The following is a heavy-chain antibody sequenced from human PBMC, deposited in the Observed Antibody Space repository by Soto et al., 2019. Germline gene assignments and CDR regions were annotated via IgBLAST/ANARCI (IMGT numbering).Heavy chain of an antibody. CDR2: ISGDGSGT. Sequence: EVQLVESGGGLVQPEGSLRLSCAASGFTFTSYWMHWVRQAPGTGLVWVSRISGDGSGTNYADPVEGRFTISRDNAKNTVYRQMNSLRAEDAAVYYRARGLSGEYGTAVWGQGTTVTVSS. CDR1: GFTFTSYW. J-gene: IGHJ6*02. V-gene: IGHV3-74*01. CDR3: ARGLSGEYGTAV. D-gene: IGHD3-10*01.